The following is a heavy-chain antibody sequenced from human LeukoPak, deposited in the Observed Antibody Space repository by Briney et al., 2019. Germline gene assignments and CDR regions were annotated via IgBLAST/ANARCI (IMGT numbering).Heavy chain of an antibody. Sequence: PGGSLRLSCAASGFTFSSYEMNWVRQAPGKGLEWVSYISSSGSTIYYADSVKGRFTISRDNAKNSLYLQMNSLRAEDTAVYYCASAGHGFWSGYFDYWGQGTLVTVPS. CDR3: ASAGHGFWSGYFDY. J-gene: IGHJ4*02. D-gene: IGHD3-3*01. CDR2: ISSSGSTI. CDR1: GFTFSSYE. V-gene: IGHV3-48*03.